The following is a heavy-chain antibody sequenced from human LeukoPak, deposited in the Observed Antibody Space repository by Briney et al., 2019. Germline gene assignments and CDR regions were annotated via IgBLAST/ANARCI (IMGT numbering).Heavy chain of an antibody. V-gene: IGHV3-7*01. Sequence: GGSLRLSCAASGFTFSRYWMSWVRQAPGKGLEWVANIKQDGNEKYYVDSVKGRFTISRDNAKNSVYLQMNSLRAEDTAVYYCARDLSYGSGDYWGQGILVTVSS. CDR1: GFTFSRYW. D-gene: IGHD3-10*01. J-gene: IGHJ4*02. CDR3: ARDLSYGSGDY. CDR2: IKQDGNEK.